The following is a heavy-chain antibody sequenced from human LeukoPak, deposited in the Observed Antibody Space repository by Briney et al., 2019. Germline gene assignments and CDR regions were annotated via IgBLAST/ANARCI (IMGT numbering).Heavy chain of an antibody. V-gene: IGHV4-59*11. CDR1: GGSISSHY. Sequence: SETLSLTCTVSGGSISSHYWNWIRQPPGKGLEWIGYIYYSGSTNYNPSLKSRVTISVDTSKNQFSLKLSSVTAADTAVYYCASWYYDFWSGYLGAFDIWGQGTMVTVSS. J-gene: IGHJ3*02. D-gene: IGHD3-3*01. CDR3: ASWYYDFWSGYLGAFDI. CDR2: IYYSGST.